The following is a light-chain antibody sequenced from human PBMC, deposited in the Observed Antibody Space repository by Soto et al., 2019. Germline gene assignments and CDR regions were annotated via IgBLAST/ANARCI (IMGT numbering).Light chain of an antibody. CDR2: GAS. CDR1: QSVSAGN. CDR3: QQRDNWPLT. Sequence: IVLTQSPATLTLSTGEGATLSCRASQSVSAGNLAWYQQKPGQAPRLLFYGASSRAAAVPARFSGSGSGRDFTLTISRLEPEDFAVYYCQQRDNWPLTFGGGTKVDIK. V-gene: IGKV3-11*02. J-gene: IGKJ4*01.